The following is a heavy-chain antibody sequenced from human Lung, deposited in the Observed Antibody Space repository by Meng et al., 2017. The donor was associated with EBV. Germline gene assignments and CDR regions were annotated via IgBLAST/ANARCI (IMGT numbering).Heavy chain of an antibody. D-gene: IGHD3-10*01. J-gene: IGHJ4*02. Sequence: QGHSQESGPCLVQPSQTLSRTCHVSGGSVISGGYYWSWIRQQPGKGLEWIGYIYYTGSSFYNPSLKSRVTISVDTSKNQFSLNLSSVTAADTAVYYCANAGRFGESLGDYWGQGILVTVSS. CDR3: ANAGRFGESLGDY. CDR2: IYYTGSS. CDR1: GGSVISGGYY. V-gene: IGHV4-31*03.